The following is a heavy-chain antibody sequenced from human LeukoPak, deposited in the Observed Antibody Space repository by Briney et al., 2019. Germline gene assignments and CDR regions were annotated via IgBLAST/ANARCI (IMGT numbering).Heavy chain of an antibody. D-gene: IGHD3-10*01. CDR1: GYSFTDYF. V-gene: IGHV1-2*02. CDR3: ARMYYYGSGTYYGDY. Sequence: ASVTASCKASGYSFTDYFVHWVRQAPGQGLEWVGLLNPNSGDTNYAEKFQGRVTMIRDSSINTAYMELSRLRSDDTAVYYCARMYYYGSGTYYGDYWGQGSLVTVSS. CDR2: LNPNSGDT. J-gene: IGHJ4*02.